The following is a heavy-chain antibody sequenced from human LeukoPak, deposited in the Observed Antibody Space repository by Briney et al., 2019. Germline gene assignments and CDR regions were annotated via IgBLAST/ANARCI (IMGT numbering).Heavy chain of an antibody. D-gene: IGHD6-19*01. CDR3: ARGEGIAVAGTLFLFDY. CDR1: GGSSSGYY. J-gene: IGHJ4*02. CDR2: INHSGST. V-gene: IGHV4-34*01. Sequence: PSETLSLTCAVYGGSSSGYYWSWIRQPPGKGLEWIGEINHSGSTNYNPSLKSRVTISVDTSKNQFSLKLSSVTAADTAVYYCARGEGIAVAGTLFLFDYWGQGTLVTVSS.